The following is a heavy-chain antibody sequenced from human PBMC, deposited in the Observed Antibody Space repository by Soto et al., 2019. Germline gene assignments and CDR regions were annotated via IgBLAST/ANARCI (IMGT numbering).Heavy chain of an antibody. V-gene: IGHV1-2*02. CDR3: ARDSSGWYYFDY. Sequence: XSVKVSCKASVYTFTCYYMHCVRQAPGQGLEWMGWINPNSGGTNYAQKFQGRVTMTRDTSISTAYMELSRLRSDDTAVYYCARDSSGWYYFDYWGQGTLVTVSS. J-gene: IGHJ4*02. CDR2: INPNSGGT. CDR1: VYTFTCYY. D-gene: IGHD6-19*01.